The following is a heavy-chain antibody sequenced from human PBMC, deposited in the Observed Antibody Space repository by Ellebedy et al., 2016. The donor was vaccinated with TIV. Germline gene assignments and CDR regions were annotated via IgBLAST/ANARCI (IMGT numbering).Heavy chain of an antibody. D-gene: IGHD3-10*01. J-gene: IGHJ4*02. CDR2: IIPSSGGT. CDR3: ARGVLLAGRGTFDH. CDR1: GYTFTTYY. V-gene: IGHV1-2*02. Sequence: AASVKVSCKASGYTFTTYYIHWMRQAPGQGLEWLGWIIPSSGGTSYAPKFQGRVAMTRDTSVSPAYMELTNLRSDDTAIYYCARGVLLAGRGTFDHWGQGALVTVSS.